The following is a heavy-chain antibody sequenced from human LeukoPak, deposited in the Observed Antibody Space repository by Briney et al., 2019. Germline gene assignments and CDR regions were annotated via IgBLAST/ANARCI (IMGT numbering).Heavy chain of an antibody. Sequence: SETLSLTCTVSGGSISSSSYYWGWIRQPPGKGLEWIGSIYYSGSTYYNPSLKSRVTISVDTSKNQFSLKLSSVTAADTAVYYCARCYDSRYYYYYYMDVWGKGTTVTVSS. CDR3: ARCYDSRYYYYYYMDV. V-gene: IGHV4-39*07. CDR1: GGSISSSSYY. J-gene: IGHJ6*03. D-gene: IGHD3-22*01. CDR2: IYYSGST.